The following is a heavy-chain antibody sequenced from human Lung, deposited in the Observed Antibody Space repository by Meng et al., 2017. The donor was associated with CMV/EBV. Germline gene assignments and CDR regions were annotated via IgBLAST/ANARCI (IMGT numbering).Heavy chain of an antibody. CDR3: ARGSSGSYWYFDL. Sequence: SXKGSGYTFSHEWIGWVRQTSGKGLDWMGILYPADSDTRYSPSFQGRITISADMSTSTAYLQWTSLKASDIGIYYCARGSSGSYWYFDLWGRGTLVTVSS. CDR1: GYTFSHEW. CDR2: LYPADSDT. D-gene: IGHD3-10*01. V-gene: IGHV5-51*01. J-gene: IGHJ2*01.